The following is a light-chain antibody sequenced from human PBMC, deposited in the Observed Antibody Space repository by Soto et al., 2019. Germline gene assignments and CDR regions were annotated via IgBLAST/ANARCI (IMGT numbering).Light chain of an antibody. J-gene: IGKJ1*01. V-gene: IGKV3-15*01. CDR1: QNIYSN. CDR3: LQYHNLWA. Sequence: IVSTQSQATLSVSPGERATLSCRASQNIYSNVAWYQQRPGQAPRLLIYRASTRAPGIPARFSGSGSGTEFTLTISSLQSEDFTVYSCLQYHNLWAFGQGTKVDIK. CDR2: RAS.